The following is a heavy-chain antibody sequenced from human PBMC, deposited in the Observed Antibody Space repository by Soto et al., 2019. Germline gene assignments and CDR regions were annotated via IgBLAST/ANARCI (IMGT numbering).Heavy chain of an antibody. CDR3: TRDVLGYCSSTSCYSYYGMDV. Sequence: SCKASGYRFTNHAMSWVRQAPGKGLEWVGFIRSKAYGGTTEYAASVKGRFTISRDDSKSIAYLQMNSLKTEDTAVYYCTRDVLGYCSSTSCYSYYGMDVWGQGTTVTVSS. V-gene: IGHV3-49*04. J-gene: IGHJ6*02. CDR2: IRSKAYGGTT. D-gene: IGHD2-2*01. CDR1: GYRFTNHA.